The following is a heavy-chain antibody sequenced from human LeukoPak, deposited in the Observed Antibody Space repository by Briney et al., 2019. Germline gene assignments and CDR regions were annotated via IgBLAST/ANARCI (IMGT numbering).Heavy chain of an antibody. V-gene: IGHV4-34*01. CDR2: ISQNGDS. Sequence: SETLSLTCGVSGGSLSFYYWSWIRQSPGKGLEWIAEISQNGDSNYNMSLKSRVTISLDKSKNQVSLKLSSVTAADTAVYFCARGPYSYDSSGAFDIWGQGTMVTVSS. CDR1: GGSLSFYY. J-gene: IGHJ3*02. D-gene: IGHD3-22*01. CDR3: ARGPYSYDSSGAFDI.